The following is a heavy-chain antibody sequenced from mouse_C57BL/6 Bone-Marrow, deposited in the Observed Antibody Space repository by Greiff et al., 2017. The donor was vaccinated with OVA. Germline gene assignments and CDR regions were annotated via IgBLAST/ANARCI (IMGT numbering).Heavy chain of an antibody. V-gene: IGHV14-4*01. D-gene: IGHD1-1*01. Sequence: EVQLQQSGAELVRPGASVKLSCTASGFNIKDDYMPWVKQRPEQGLEWIGWIDPENGDTEYASNFQGKATITADTSSNTAYLQLSSLTSEDTAVYYCTTGITTVVAPPLLYYWGQGTTLTVSS. CDR3: TTGITTVVAPPLLYY. CDR1: GFNIKDDY. CDR2: IDPENGDT. J-gene: IGHJ2*01.